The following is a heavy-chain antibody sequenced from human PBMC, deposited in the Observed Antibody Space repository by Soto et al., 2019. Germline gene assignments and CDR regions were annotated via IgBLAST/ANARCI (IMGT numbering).Heavy chain of an antibody. V-gene: IGHV3-23*01. D-gene: IGHD2-15*01. CDR2: ISGSGGST. J-gene: IGHJ3*02. Sequence: GGSLRLSCAASGFTFSSYAMSWVRQAPGKGLEWVSAISGSGGSTYYADSVKGRFTISRDNSKNTLYLQMNSLRAEDTAVYYCAKFFSIVVAASDAFDIWGQGTMVTVSS. CDR3: AKFFSIVVAASDAFDI. CDR1: GFTFSSYA.